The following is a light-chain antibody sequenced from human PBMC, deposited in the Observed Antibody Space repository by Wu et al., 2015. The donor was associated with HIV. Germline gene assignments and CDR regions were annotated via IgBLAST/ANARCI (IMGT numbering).Light chain of an antibody. Sequence: IVLTQSPGTLSLSPGERATLSCRASHSVSGSYLAWYQQKPGQAPRLLIYGASSRATDIPDRFSGSGSGTDFTLIISRLEPEDFATYYCQQYNSYWTFGQGTKVE. CDR2: GAS. J-gene: IGKJ1*01. CDR1: HSVSGSY. V-gene: IGKV3-20*01. CDR3: QQYNSYWT.